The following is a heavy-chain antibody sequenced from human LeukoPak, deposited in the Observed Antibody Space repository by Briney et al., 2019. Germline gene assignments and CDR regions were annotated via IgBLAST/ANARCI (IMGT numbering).Heavy chain of an antibody. J-gene: IGHJ6*02. D-gene: IGHD2-2*01. CDR1: GFTFSSYG. CDR2: ISYAGSNK. V-gene: IGHV3-30*03. Sequence: GGSLRLSCAASGFTFSSYGMHWVRQAASKGLGWVAGISYAGSNKYYADSVKGRFTISRDNSKNTVYLQINSLRGDETAVYYCASPSSTPGMDVWGQGTRVTVSS. CDR3: ASPSSTPGMDV.